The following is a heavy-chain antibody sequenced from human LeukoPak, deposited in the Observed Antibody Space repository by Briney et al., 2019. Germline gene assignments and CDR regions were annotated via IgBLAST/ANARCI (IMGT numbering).Heavy chain of an antibody. CDR2: ISSSRTYI. CDR3: ARDISGSWFFDL. V-gene: IGHV3-21*01. J-gene: IGHJ2*01. D-gene: IGHD3-10*01. Sequence: GGSLRLSCAASGFTFSTYNMNWVRQAPGKGLEWVSSISSSRTYIFYADSVKGRFTISRDNAKNSLFLQMNSLRAEDTAVYYCARDISGSWFFDLWGRGTLVTVSS. CDR1: GFTFSTYN.